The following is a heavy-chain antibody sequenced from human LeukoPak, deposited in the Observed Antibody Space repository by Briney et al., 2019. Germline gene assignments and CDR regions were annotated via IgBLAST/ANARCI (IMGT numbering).Heavy chain of an antibody. J-gene: IGHJ4*02. D-gene: IGHD2-15*01. CDR3: ARRLRGTPFDY. Sequence: SETLSLTCAVYGGSFSGYYWSWIRQPPGKGLEWIGEINHSGSTNYNPSLKSRVTISVDTSKNQFSLKLSPVTAADTAVYYCARRLRGTPFDYWGQGTLVTVSS. V-gene: IGHV4-34*01. CDR2: INHSGST. CDR1: GGSFSGYY.